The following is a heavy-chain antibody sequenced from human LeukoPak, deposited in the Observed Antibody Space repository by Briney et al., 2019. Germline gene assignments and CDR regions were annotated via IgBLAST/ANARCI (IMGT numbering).Heavy chain of an antibody. Sequence: PSETLSLTCTVSGYSISSAYWSWIRQPPGKGLEWIGSIYHSGSTFYNPSLKSRVTMSVDTSSNQFSLKLTSVTAADTAVYYCARWMDYWGQGTLVTVSS. CDR1: GYSISSAY. CDR2: IYHSGST. V-gene: IGHV4-38-2*02. D-gene: IGHD2-2*03. J-gene: IGHJ4*02. CDR3: ARWMDY.